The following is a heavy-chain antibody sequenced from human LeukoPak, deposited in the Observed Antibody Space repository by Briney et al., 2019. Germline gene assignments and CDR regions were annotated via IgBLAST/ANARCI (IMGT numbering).Heavy chain of an antibody. CDR1: GGSISSSSYY. CDR3: ARGYNSGWYGERTDY. J-gene: IGHJ4*02. CDR2: IYKSGSP. Sequence: SETLSLTCTVSGGSISSSSYYWGWIRQPPGKGLEWIGRIYKSGSPNYNPSLKSRVTISVDTSTNQLSLKLSSVTAADTAVYYCARGYNSGWYGERTDYWGQGTLVTVSS. V-gene: IGHV4-39*07. D-gene: IGHD6-19*01.